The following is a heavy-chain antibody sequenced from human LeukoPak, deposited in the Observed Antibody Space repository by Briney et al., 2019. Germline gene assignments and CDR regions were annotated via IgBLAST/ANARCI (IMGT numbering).Heavy chain of an antibody. Sequence: SETLSLTCTVSGASIGNNYWSWIREPAGKGLECIGRIYDSATTNYNPSFKGRVTMSLDTSKNQFSLRLTSVTAADTAVYYCARYRFGWFDPWGQGMWVTVSS. CDR2: IYDSATT. CDR3: ARYRFGWFDP. J-gene: IGHJ5*02. V-gene: IGHV4-4*07. CDR1: GASIGNNY. D-gene: IGHD3-16*02.